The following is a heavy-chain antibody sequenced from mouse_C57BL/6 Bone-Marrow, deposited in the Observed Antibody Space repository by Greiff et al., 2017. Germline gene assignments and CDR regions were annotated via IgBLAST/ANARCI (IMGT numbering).Heavy chain of an antibody. CDR2: LYPRSGNP. CDR1: GYTFTSYG. J-gene: IGHJ2*01. V-gene: IGHV1-81*01. Sequence: QVQLKQSGAELARPGASVQLSCPASGYTFTSYGISWVKQRTGQGLEWIGELYPRSGNPYYNEKFKGKATLTADKSSSTAYMELRSLTSEDSAVYFCAREKLITTVVPDYWGQGTTLTVSS. D-gene: IGHD1-1*01. CDR3: AREKLITTVVPDY.